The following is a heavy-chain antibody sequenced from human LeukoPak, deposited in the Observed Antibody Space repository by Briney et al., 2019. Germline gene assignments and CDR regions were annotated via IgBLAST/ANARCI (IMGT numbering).Heavy chain of an antibody. CDR1: GFTLSSYS. Sequence: GGSLRLSCAASGFTLSSYSMNWVRQAPGKGLEWVSFISSSSSYIYYADSVKGRFTISRDNAKNTLYLQMNSLRAEDTAVYYCARVSHYGSGSYQESLGYWGQGTLVTVSS. CDR2: ISSSSSYI. D-gene: IGHD3-10*01. J-gene: IGHJ4*02. V-gene: IGHV3-21*01. CDR3: ARVSHYGSGSYQESLGY.